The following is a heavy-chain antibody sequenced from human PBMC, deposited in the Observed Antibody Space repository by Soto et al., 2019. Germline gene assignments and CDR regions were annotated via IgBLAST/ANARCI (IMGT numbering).Heavy chain of an antibody. CDR3: VYILPQQWMSFCV. Sequence: QIILKESGPTLVKPTQTLTLTCSFSGFSLSTTSVGVGWIRQPPGKALEWLALIYWDGDKRYSPSQKRRLTITKDTSKNQVVLTMTNMDPVDTGTYYCVYILPQQWMSFCVWGQGTMVIVSS. CDR2: IYWDGDK. V-gene: IGHV2-5*02. CDR1: GFSLSTTSVG. J-gene: IGHJ3*01. D-gene: IGHD6-19*01.